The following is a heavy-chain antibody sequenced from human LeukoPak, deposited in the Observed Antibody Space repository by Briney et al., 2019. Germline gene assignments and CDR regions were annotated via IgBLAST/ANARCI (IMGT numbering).Heavy chain of an antibody. D-gene: IGHD3-22*01. J-gene: IGHJ4*02. CDR1: GFTFSDYY. Sequence: GGSLRLSCAASGFTFSDYYMSWIRQAQGKGLEWVSYICDSGRTIYYADSVKGRFTISRDNAKNSVYLQMNNLGAEDTAVYYCARDRLGDYDHSGYYDKWGQGTLVTVSS. CDR2: ICDSGRTI. CDR3: ARDRLGDYDHSGYYDK. V-gene: IGHV3-11*01.